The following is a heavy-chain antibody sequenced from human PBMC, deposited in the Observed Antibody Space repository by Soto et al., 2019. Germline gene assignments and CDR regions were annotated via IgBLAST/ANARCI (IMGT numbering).Heavy chain of an antibody. V-gene: IGHV1-69*06. D-gene: IGHD1-26*01. J-gene: IGHJ4*02. CDR3: TRGKEWEQPSNHYEFDY. CDR2: IIPILGTI. CDR1: GRTFLISA. Sequence: QVQLVQSGAEVKTPGSSVRVSCKTAGRTFLISAISWDRKAPGQGLEWMGGIIPILGTIHIAQNFQGRVIFPADRSTSTAYMDASSMRSQDKATYICTRGKEWEQPSNHYEFDYWGRGSQVIVS.